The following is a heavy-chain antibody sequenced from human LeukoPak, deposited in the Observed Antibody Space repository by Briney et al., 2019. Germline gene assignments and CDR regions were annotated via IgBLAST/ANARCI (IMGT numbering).Heavy chain of an antibody. CDR1: GFTFTSYW. CDR2: IKQDGSER. D-gene: IGHD5-18*01. V-gene: IGHV3-7*01. Sequence: GGSLRLSCAASGFTFTSYWMSWVRQAPGKGLEWVANIKQDGSERYYVDSVKGRFTISRDNAESSLYLQLNSLRVEDTAIYYCAREEYTYGHGGFDFWGQGSLVTVSS. J-gene: IGHJ4*02. CDR3: AREEYTYGHGGFDF.